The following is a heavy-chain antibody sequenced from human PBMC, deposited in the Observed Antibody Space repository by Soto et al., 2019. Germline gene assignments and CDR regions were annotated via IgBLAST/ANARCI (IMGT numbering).Heavy chain of an antibody. D-gene: IGHD2-2*01. Sequence: GGSLRLSCAASGFTFSSYAMSWVRQAPGKGLEWISAISGSGGSTYYADSVKGRFTISRDNSKNTLYLQMNSLRAEDTAVYYCAKDTNIVVVPAANNYYYGMDVWGQGTTVTVSS. J-gene: IGHJ6*02. CDR3: AKDTNIVVVPAANNYYYGMDV. CDR2: ISGSGGST. V-gene: IGHV3-23*01. CDR1: GFTFSSYA.